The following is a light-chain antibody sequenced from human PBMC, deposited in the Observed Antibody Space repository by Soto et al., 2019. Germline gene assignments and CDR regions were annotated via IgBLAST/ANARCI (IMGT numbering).Light chain of an antibody. CDR1: SSDVGSYNL. CDR2: EGS. V-gene: IGLV2-23*01. Sequence: QSGVTQPASVSRSPGQSITISCTGTSSDVGSYNLVSWYQQHPGKAPKLMIYEGSKRPSGVSNRFSGSKSGNTASLTISGLQAEDEADYYCCSYAGSSTYIFGTGTKVTVL. J-gene: IGLJ1*01. CDR3: CSYAGSSTYI.